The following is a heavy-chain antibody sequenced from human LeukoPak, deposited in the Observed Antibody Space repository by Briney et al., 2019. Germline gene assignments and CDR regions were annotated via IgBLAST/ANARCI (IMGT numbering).Heavy chain of an antibody. D-gene: IGHD3-10*01. V-gene: IGHV3-23*01. CDR1: GFTFSSYA. J-gene: IGHJ5*02. CDR2: ISGSGGST. CDR3: AKDPWHPYYYGSGSNL. Sequence: TGGSLRLSCAASGFTFSSYAVSWVRQAPGKGLEWVSAISGSGGSTYYADSVEGRFTISRDNSKNTLYLQMNSLRAEDTAVYYCAKDPWHPYYYGSGSNLWGQGNLVTVSS.